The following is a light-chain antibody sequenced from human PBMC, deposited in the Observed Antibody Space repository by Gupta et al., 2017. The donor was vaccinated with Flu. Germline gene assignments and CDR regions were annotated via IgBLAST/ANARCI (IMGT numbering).Light chain of an antibody. CDR2: EER. CDR3: DSTETSCNHRV. CDR1: ALVSKY. Sequence: TTMTTGTDGALVSKYGYWYQPTSGQSPMLLIYEERKRHSEIPERFSVSSSETTATLTINRAQGEDAADYYCDSTETSCNHRVFGGGTKLTVL. V-gene: IGLV3-10*01. J-gene: IGLJ3*02.